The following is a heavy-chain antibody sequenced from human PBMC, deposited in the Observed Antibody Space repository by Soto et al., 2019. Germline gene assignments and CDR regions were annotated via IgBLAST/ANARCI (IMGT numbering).Heavy chain of an antibody. CDR2: ISYDGSNK. CDR1: GFTFSSYG. Sequence: QVQLVESGGGVVQPGRSLRLSCAASGFTFSSYGMHWVRQAPGKGLEWVAVISYDGSNKYYADSVKGRFTISRDNSKNTLYLQMNSLRAEDTAVYYCAKEAVPPAIEYFQHWGHGTLVTVSS. J-gene: IGHJ1*01. V-gene: IGHV3-30*18. CDR3: AKEAVPPAIEYFQH. D-gene: IGHD2-2*01.